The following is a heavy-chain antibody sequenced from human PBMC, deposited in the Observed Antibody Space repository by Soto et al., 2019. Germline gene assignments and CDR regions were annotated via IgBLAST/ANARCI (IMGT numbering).Heavy chain of an antibody. CDR1: GGTFSNYT. V-gene: IGHV1-69*01. CDR3: ARSSPYIVVRQPPGNHDYYGMDV. J-gene: IGHJ6*02. CDR2: IIPVFGTT. Sequence: QVQLVQSGAEVKKPGSSVKVFCKASGGTFSNYTISWVRQAPGQGLEWMGGIIPVFGTTDYEQKFQGRVTITADGSTRTAYMKRSSLRSADTAVYYCARSSPYIVVRQPPGNHDYYGMDVWGQGTTVIVAS. D-gene: IGHD2-2*01.